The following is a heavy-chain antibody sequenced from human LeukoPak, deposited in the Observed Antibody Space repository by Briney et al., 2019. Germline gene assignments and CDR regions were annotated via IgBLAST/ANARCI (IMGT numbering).Heavy chain of an antibody. CDR3: AKDPRVKVGDYYDSSGYPDY. D-gene: IGHD3-22*01. CDR1: GFTFSSYA. Sequence: GGSLRLSCAASGFTFSSYAMSWVRQAPGKGLEWVSAISGSGGSTYYADSVKGRFTISRDNSKNTLYLQMNSLRAEDTAVYYCAKDPRVKVGDYYDSSGYPDYWGQGTLVTVSS. J-gene: IGHJ4*02. CDR2: ISGSGGST. V-gene: IGHV3-23*01.